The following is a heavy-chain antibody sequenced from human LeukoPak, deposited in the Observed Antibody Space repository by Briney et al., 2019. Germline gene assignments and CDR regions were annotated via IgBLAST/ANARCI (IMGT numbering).Heavy chain of an antibody. CDR2: IYYSGST. D-gene: IGHD4-17*01. Sequence: SETLSLTCTVSGGSISSSSYYWGWLRQPPGTGREGMGSIYYSGSTYYNPSLKSRVTISVDTSKNQFSLKLSSVTAADTAVYYCARGIDYGQSYYFDYWGQGTLVTVSS. J-gene: IGHJ4*02. CDR3: ARGIDYGQSYYFDY. CDR1: GGSISSSSYY. V-gene: IGHV4-39*07.